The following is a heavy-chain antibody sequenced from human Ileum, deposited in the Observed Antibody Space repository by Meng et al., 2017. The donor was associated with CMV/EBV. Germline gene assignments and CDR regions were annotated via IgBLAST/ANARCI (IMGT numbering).Heavy chain of an antibody. J-gene: IGHJ5*02. CDR3: AKVPKPSWFDP. CDR2: ISTSGGST. Sequence: GESLKTPLAASGFTFRSYVMSWVRQAPGKGLEWVSSISTSGGSTFYVDSVKGRFPLSRDNSKNTLYLQMNSLRAEDTDVYHCAKVPKPSWFDPWGQGTLVTVSS. CDR1: GFTFRSYV. V-gene: IGHV3-23*01.